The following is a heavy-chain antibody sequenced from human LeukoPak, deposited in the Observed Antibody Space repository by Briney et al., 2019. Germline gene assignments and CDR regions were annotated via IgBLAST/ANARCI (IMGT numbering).Heavy chain of an antibody. V-gene: IGHV3-48*01. D-gene: IGHD4-23*01. CDR2: ISSSSSTI. J-gene: IGHJ4*02. CDR1: GFTFSSYS. Sequence: GGSLRLSCAASGFTFSSYSMNWVRQAPGKGLEWVSYISSSSSTIYYADSVKGRFTISRDNAKNSLYLQMNSLRAEDTAVYYCARGLPDYGGNSDYFDYWGQGTLVTVSS. CDR3: ARGLPDYGGNSDYFDY.